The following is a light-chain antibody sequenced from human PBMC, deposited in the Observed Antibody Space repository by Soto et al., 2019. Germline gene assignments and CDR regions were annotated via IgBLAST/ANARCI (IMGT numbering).Light chain of an antibody. V-gene: IGLV2-14*01. CDR3: TSYTGGSTLFV. CDR1: SSDVGGYNF. Sequence: QSALTQPASVSGSPGQSITISCTGTSSDVGGYNFVSWYQQHPGKAPKLMIYEVSNRPSGVSNRFSGSKSGNTASLTISGLQTEDDDDYYCTSYTGGSTLFVFGTGTKLTVL. J-gene: IGLJ1*01. CDR2: EVS.